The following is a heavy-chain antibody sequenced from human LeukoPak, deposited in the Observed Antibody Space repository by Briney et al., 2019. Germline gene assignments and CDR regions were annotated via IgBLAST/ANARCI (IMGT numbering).Heavy chain of an antibody. D-gene: IGHD3-22*01. V-gene: IGHV3-15*01. CDR3: TTALAFYDGSGSINYYFDY. Sequence: GGSLRLSCAVSGFTFSNAWMSWVRRAPGKGLEWVGRIKSKTDGGTTDYAAPVKGRFIISRDDSKNTLYLQMNSLKTEDTAVYYCTTALAFYDGSGSINYYFDYWGQGTRVTVSS. J-gene: IGHJ4*02. CDR1: GFTFSNAW. CDR2: IKSKTDGGTT.